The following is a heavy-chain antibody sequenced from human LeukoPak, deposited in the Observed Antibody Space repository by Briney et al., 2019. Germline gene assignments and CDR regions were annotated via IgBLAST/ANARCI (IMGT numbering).Heavy chain of an antibody. J-gene: IGHJ4*02. CDR3: AHPLQDEGDN. CDR2: IIPIFGTA. Sequence: EASVKLFCKASGRTFSSYAISWARHPPAQGLEWMGGIIPIFGTANYAQRFQGRVTITADKSTSTAYMELSSLRSEDTAVYYCAHPLQDEGDNWGQGTLVTVSS. D-gene: IGHD4-11*01. CDR1: GRTFSSYA. V-gene: IGHV1-69*06.